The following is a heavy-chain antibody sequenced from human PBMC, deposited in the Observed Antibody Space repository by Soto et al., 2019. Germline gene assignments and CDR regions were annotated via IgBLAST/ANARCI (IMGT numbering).Heavy chain of an antibody. CDR3: AREMVRGVGSDY. J-gene: IGHJ4*02. CDR1: GGTFSSYT. Sequence: ASVKVSCKASGGTFSSYTISWVRQAPGQGLEWMGWISTCNGNTKYAQKLQGRVTMTTDTSTSTAYMELRSLRSDDTAVFYCAREMVRGVGSDYWGQGTLVTVSS. V-gene: IGHV1-18*01. D-gene: IGHD3-10*01. CDR2: ISTCNGNT.